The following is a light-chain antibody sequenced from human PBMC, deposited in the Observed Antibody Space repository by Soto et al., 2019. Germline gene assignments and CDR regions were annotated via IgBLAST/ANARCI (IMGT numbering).Light chain of an antibody. Sequence: QSVLTQPASVSGSPGQAITISCTGTSSDVGSYKYVSWYQQYPGKAPKLMTYEVSNRPSVVSNRFSGSKSGNTASLTISGLRAEDEADYYCSSYTSSSTLVFGTGTKVTVL. CDR1: SSDVGSYKY. V-gene: IGLV2-14*01. J-gene: IGLJ1*01. CDR2: EVS. CDR3: SSYTSSSTLV.